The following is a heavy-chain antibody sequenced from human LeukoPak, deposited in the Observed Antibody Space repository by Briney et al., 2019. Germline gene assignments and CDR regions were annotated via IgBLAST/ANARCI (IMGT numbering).Heavy chain of an antibody. CDR3: TRDAFGGVIAPYFHD. V-gene: IGHV3-20*04. D-gene: IGHD3-16*02. CDR2: LNWNGDKT. CDR1: GFTFDDSD. Sequence: GGSLRLSCVASGFTFDDSDLSWVRQVPGKGLEWVCGLNWNGDKTGYTDSVKGRFIISRDNAKNSLYLQMNSLRAEDRALYYCTRDAFGGVIAPYFHDWGQGTRVTVSS. J-gene: IGHJ4*02.